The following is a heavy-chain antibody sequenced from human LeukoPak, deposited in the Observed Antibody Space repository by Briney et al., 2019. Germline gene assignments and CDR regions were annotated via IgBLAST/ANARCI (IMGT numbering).Heavy chain of an antibody. V-gene: IGHV4-39*01. CDR1: GGSISSSSYY. D-gene: IGHD6-6*01. J-gene: IGHJ4*02. CDR2: IYYSGST. Sequence: NPSETLSLTCTVSGGSISSSSYYWGWIRQPPGKGLGWIGRIYYSGSTYYNPSLKSRVTISVDTSKNQFSLKLSSVTAADTAVYYCARHVFQGIAALVFDYWGQGTLVTVSS. CDR3: ARHVFQGIAALVFDY.